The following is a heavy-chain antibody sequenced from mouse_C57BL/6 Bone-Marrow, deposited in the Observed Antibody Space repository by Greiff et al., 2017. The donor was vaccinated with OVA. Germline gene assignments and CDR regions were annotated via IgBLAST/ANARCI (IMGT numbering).Heavy chain of an antibody. CDR2: ISDGGSYT. CDR3: ARDENYGSSFPYFDY. J-gene: IGHJ2*01. CDR1: GFTFSSYA. Sequence: EVHLVESGGGLVKPGGSLKLSCAASGFTFSSYAMSWVRQTPEKRLEWVATISDGGSYTYYPDNVKGRFTISRDNAKNNLYLQMSHLKSEDTAMYYCARDENYGSSFPYFDYWGQGTTLTVSS. D-gene: IGHD1-1*01. V-gene: IGHV5-4*01.